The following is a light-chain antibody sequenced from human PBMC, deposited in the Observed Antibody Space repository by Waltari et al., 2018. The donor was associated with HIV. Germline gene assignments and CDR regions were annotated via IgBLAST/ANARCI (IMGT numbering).Light chain of an antibody. CDR3: QQYYSTPWT. CDR2: AAS. Sequence: DIQMTKSPSSLYASVGDRVTITCRASQGISNSLAWYQQKPGKAPKLLLYAASRLESGVPSRFSGSGSGTDYTLTISSLQPEDFATYYCQQYYSTPWTFGQVTKVEIK. J-gene: IGKJ1*01. CDR1: QGISNS. V-gene: IGKV1-NL1*01.